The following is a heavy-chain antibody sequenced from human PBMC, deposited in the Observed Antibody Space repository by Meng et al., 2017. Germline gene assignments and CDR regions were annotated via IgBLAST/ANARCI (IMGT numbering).Heavy chain of an antibody. D-gene: IGHD3-10*01. CDR1: GGSIRSSSYY. Sequence: QLQLQESGPGLVKPSETLSLTCTVSGGSIRSSSYYWGWIRQPPGKGLEWIGSIYYSGSTYYNPSLKSRVTISVDTSKNQFSLKLSSVTAADTAVYYCARDLLLEGDFWGQGTLVTVSS. CDR3: ARDLLLEGDF. V-gene: IGHV4-39*07. J-gene: IGHJ4*02. CDR2: IYYSGST.